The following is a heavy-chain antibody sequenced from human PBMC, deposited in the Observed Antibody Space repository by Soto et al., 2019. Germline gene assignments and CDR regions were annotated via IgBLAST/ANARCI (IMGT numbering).Heavy chain of an antibody. CDR2: IDSSGEK. Sequence: QVTLKESGPVLVKPTETLTLRCTVSGLSITDSEMGVSWIRQPPGQPLEGFAHIDSSGEKSYRTFLKSRLAISKDTSKSQIVLTMTNMDPADTATYYCARRHLAVAVSPWFDPWGQGIPVTVSS. V-gene: IGHV2-26*01. CDR1: GLSITDSEMG. J-gene: IGHJ5*02. CDR3: ARRHLAVAVSPWFDP. D-gene: IGHD6-19*01.